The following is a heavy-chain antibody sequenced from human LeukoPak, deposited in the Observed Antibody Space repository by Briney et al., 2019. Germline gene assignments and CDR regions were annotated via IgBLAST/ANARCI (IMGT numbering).Heavy chain of an antibody. D-gene: IGHD5-18*01. CDR1: GYTFTGYY. V-gene: IGHV1-2*06. CDR3: ARDRSGYGNYFDF. CDR2: INPNSGGT. J-gene: IGHJ4*02. Sequence: ASVKVSCKASGYTFTGYYMHWVRQAPGQGLEWMGRINPNSGGTNYAQKFQGRVTMTRDTSISTAYMELSSLKSDDTAVYYCARDRSGYGNYFDFWGQGTLVTVSS.